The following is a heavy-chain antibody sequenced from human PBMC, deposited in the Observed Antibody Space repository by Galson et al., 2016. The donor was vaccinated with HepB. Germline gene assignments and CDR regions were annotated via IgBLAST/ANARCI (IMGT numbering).Heavy chain of an antibody. J-gene: IGHJ5*02. V-gene: IGHV3-74*01. CDR3: AKLSVGTLFDP. D-gene: IGHD4-23*01. CDR1: GFTFSSYW. CDR2: INSDGSST. Sequence: SLRLSCAASGFTFSSYWMHWVRQAPGKGLVWVSRINSDGSSTSYADSVKGRFTISRDNSKNTLYLQMNSLRAEDTAVYYCAKLSVGTLFDPWGQGTLVTVS.